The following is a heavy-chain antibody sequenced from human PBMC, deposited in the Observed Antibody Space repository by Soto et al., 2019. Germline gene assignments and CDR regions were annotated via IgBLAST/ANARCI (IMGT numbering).Heavy chain of an antibody. V-gene: IGHV3-15*01. CDR3: TIATGLAPDYYFDY. CDR1: GFTFSNAW. D-gene: IGHD6-6*01. J-gene: IGHJ4*02. Sequence: GGSLRLSCAASGFTFSNAWMSWVRQAPGKGLEWVGRIKSKTDGGTTDYAAPVKGRFTISRDDSKNTLYLQMNSLKTEDTAVYYCTIATGLAPDYYFDYWGQGTLVTVSS. CDR2: IKSKTDGGTT.